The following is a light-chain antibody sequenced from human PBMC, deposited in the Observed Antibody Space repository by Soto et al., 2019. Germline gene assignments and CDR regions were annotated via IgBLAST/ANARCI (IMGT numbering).Light chain of an antibody. CDR1: SSDVGGYNY. CDR3: SSYSSNSPPVV. CDR2: EVS. Sequence: QSALTQPASVSGSPGQSITISCTGTSSDVGGYNYVSWYQQHPGKAPKLMIYEVSNRPSGVSNRFSGSKSGNTASLTSSGLQAEDEAEYYCSSYSSNSPPVVFGGGTKLTVL. J-gene: IGLJ2*01. V-gene: IGLV2-14*01.